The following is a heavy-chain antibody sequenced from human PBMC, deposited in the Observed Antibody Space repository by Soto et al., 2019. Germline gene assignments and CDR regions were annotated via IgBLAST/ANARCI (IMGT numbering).Heavy chain of an antibody. J-gene: IGHJ5*01. CDR3: AKDWGSSGWFNWFDS. Sequence: QVQLVESGGGVVQPGTSLRLSCVVSGFTLSNTGVHWVRQAPGKGLEWVAMIAHNGFSQFYVDSVKGRFTISRDNSKNTAYLQMHSLRPEDTSVYYCAKDWGSSGWFNWFDSWGQGTLVTVSS. CDR1: GFTLSNTG. D-gene: IGHD6-19*01. CDR2: IAHNGFSQ. V-gene: IGHV3-30*18.